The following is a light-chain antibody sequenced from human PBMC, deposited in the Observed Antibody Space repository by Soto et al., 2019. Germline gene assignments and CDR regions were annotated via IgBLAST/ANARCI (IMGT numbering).Light chain of an antibody. J-gene: IGLJ2*01. CDR2: EVA. CDR1: SSDVGFSNY. Sequence: QSALTQPASVSASPGQSITISCTGTSSDVGFSNYVSWYQQSPGKAPKLIIYEVANRPLGVSDRFSGSKSGNTASLTISTLQAEDEADYYCGSFTRSSAPLFGGGTKLTVL. V-gene: IGLV2-14*01. CDR3: GSFTRSSAPL.